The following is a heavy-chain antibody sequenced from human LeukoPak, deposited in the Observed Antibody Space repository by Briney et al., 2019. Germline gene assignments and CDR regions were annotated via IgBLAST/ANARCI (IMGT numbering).Heavy chain of an antibody. CDR2: IKQDGSEK. D-gene: IGHD3-3*01. CDR3: ARFGVSGYDFWSGYSFGYYYYYMDV. CDR1: GFTFDDYA. V-gene: IGHV3-7*01. Sequence: GGSLRLSCAASGFTFDDYAMHWVRQAPGKGLEWVANIKQDGSEKYYLDSVKGRFTISRGNAKNSLYLQMNSLRAEDTAVYYCARFGVSGYDFWSGYSFGYYYYYMDVWGKGTTVTVSS. J-gene: IGHJ6*03.